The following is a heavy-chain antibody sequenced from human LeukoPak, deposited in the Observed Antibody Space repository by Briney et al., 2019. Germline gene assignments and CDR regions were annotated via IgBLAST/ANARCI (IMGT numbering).Heavy chain of an antibody. Sequence: PGGSLRLSYAASGFTFSSYAMSLVRQAPGKGLEWVSAISGSGGSTYYADSVKGRFTISRDNSKNTLYLQMNSLRAEDTAVYYCAKAPYSSSWYLDYWGQGTLVTVSS. V-gene: IGHV3-23*01. D-gene: IGHD6-13*01. CDR3: AKAPYSSSWYLDY. CDR2: ISGSGGST. CDR1: GFTFSSYA. J-gene: IGHJ4*02.